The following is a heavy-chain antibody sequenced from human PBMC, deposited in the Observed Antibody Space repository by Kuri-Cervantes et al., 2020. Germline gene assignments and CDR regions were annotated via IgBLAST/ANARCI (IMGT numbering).Heavy chain of an antibody. D-gene: IGHD6-19*01. CDR3: AREVAGAAFDY. CDR1: GFIFSICD. V-gene: IGHV3-74*01. CDR2: INSDGSST. Sequence: GESLKISCVSSGFIFSICDLDWVRQAPGKGLVWVSRINSDGSSTGYADSVKGRFTISRDNAKNTLYLQMNSLRAEDTAVYYCAREVAGAAFDYWGQGTLVTVSS. J-gene: IGHJ4*02.